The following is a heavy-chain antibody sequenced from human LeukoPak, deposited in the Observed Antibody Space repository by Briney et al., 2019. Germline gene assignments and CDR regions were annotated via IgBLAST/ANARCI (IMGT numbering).Heavy chain of an antibody. CDR2: ISGSGGST. CDR1: GFTFSNYA. D-gene: IGHD5-18*01. CDR3: AKELRGYSYGLRNNWFDP. Sequence: GGSLRLSCAASGFTFSNYAMSWVRQAPGKGLEWVSAISGSGGSTYYADSVKGRFTISRDNSKNTLYLQMNSLRAEDTAVYYCAKELRGYSYGLRNNWFDPWGQGTLVTVSS. V-gene: IGHV3-23*01. J-gene: IGHJ5*02.